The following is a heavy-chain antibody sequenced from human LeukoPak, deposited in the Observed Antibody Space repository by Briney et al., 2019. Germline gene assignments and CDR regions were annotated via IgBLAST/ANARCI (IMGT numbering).Heavy chain of an antibody. CDR2: IKQDGSEK. V-gene: IGHV3-7*05. CDR1: GFTFSSYW. J-gene: IGHJ2*01. CDR3: ARDGGIVVVTDWYFDL. Sequence: GGSLRLSCAASGFTFSSYWMSWVRQAPGKGLEWVANIKQDGSEKYYVDSVKGRFTISRDNAKNSLYLQMNSLRAEDTAVYYCARDGGIVVVTDWYFDLWGRGTLVTVSP. D-gene: IGHD2-21*02.